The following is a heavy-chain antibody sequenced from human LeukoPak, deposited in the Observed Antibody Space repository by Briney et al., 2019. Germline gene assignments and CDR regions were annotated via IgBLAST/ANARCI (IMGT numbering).Heavy chain of an antibody. CDR3: ARNPSGGTYYLDFYYYMDV. CDR2: ISAYNGNT. J-gene: IGHJ6*03. V-gene: IGHV1-18*01. CDR1: GYTFTSYG. Sequence: ASVKVSCKASGYTFTSYGISWVRQAPGQGLEWMGWISAYNGNTNYAQKLQGRVTMTTDTSTSTAYMELRSLRSDDTAVYYCARNPSGGTYYLDFYYYMDVWGKGTTVTVSS. D-gene: IGHD1-26*01.